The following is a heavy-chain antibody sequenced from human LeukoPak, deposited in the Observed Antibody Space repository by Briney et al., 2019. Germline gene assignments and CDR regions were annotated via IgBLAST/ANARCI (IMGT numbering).Heavy chain of an antibody. CDR1: GGSISSYC. CDR3: ASSSAHHIVVVPAAFDY. J-gene: IGHJ4*02. CDR2: IYYSGST. Sequence: SETLSLTCTVSGGSISSYCWSWIRQPPGKGLEWIGYIYYSGSTNYNPSLKSRVTISVDTSKNQFSLKLSSVTAADTAVYYCASSSAHHIVVVPAAFDYWGQGTLVTVSS. V-gene: IGHV4-59*01. D-gene: IGHD2-2*01.